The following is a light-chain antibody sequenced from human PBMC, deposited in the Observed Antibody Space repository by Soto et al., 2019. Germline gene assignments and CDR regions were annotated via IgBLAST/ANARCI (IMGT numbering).Light chain of an antibody. J-gene: IGLJ2*01. Sequence: QSALTQPASVSGSPGQSITISCTGTSSDIGAYNFVSWYQQHPGKSPKLMLYDVNNLFSGSKSVNTASMTISGLQAEDEADYYCTSWTTSTTMIFGGGTKLTVL. CDR3: TSWTTSTTMI. V-gene: IGLV2-14*03. CDR1: SSDIGAYNF. CDR2: DV.